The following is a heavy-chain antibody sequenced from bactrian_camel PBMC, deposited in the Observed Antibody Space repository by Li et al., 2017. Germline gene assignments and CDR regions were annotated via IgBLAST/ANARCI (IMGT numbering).Heavy chain of an antibody. Sequence: VQLVESGGGWVQPGGSLRLSCAATATTYSTNAIGWFRQAPGKEREGVAAIYTDDGRIYYADFGSVKGRFTISLESAKNTLYLEMSSLKAEDTGMYYCAAAPVSRSGCGGTWRPDSWGQGTQVTVS. CDR3: AAAPVSRSGCGGTWRPDS. CDR1: ATTYSTNA. J-gene: IGHJ6*01. CDR2: IYTDDGRI. D-gene: IGHD7*01. V-gene: IGHV3S54*01.